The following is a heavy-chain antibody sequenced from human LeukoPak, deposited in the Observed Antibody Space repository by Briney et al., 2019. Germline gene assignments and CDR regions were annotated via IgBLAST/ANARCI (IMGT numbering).Heavy chain of an antibody. Sequence: SETLSLTCAVYGGSFSGYYWSWIRQPPGKGRERIGEINHSGSTNYNPSLKSRVTISVDTSKNQFSLKLSSVTAADTAVYYCARTHYGDLPFDYWGQGTLVTVSS. J-gene: IGHJ4*02. CDR2: INHSGST. D-gene: IGHD4-17*01. V-gene: IGHV4-34*01. CDR1: GGSFSGYY. CDR3: ARTHYGDLPFDY.